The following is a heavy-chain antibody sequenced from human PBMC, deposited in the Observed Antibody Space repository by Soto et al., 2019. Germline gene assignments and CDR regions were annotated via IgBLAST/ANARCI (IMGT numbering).Heavy chain of an antibody. Sequence: EVQLVESGGGLVQPGGSLRLSCGASGFTFSSDWMNWVRQSPGKGLEWVSRIISGGTRVSYADSVKGRFIITRDNAKNTLYLEMHSLTADDTAVYYCARERTSKGGMDIWGQGTTVTVSS. J-gene: IGHJ6*02. V-gene: IGHV3-74*01. CDR1: GFTFSSDW. CDR2: IISGGTRV. CDR3: ARERTSKGGMDI.